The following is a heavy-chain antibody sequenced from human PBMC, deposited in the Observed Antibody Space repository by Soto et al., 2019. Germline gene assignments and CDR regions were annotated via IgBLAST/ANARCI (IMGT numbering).Heavy chain of an antibody. Sequence: QVQLQESGPGLVKPSGTLSLTCAVSGDSISSSNWWSWVRQAPGKGLEWSGEIYHSGATTYNPSLQRRATISVDPSKNHFSRKLTSVTAADAAVYFCARDLGTGTDFWGRGTLVTVAS. J-gene: IGHJ4*02. D-gene: IGHD1-1*01. CDR2: IYHSGAT. CDR3: ARDLGTGTDF. CDR1: GDSISSSNW. V-gene: IGHV4-4*02.